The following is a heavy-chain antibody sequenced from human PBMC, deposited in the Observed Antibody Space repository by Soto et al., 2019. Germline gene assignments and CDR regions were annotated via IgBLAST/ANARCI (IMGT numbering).Heavy chain of an antibody. J-gene: IGHJ6*02. V-gene: IGHV1-2*02. CDR3: AKDQNPIHCSDGRCYSTYFYGMDV. D-gene: IGHD2-15*01. CDR1: GYTFSGYY. CDR2: INPNNGDT. Sequence: ASVKVSCKASGYTFSGYYMHWVRQAPGQGLEWMAWINPNNGDTNYAQKFQGRVTMARDTSISTAYMELTSLNSDDTAMYYCAKDQNPIHCSDGRCYSTYFYGMDVWGQGTTVTVSS.